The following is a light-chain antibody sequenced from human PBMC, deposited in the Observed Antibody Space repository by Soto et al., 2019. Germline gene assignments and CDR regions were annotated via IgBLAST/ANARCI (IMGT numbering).Light chain of an antibody. CDR3: QQANTFPLT. Sequence: DLQMTQSPSTLSASVGDRVTITCRASQSISEWLAWYQQKPGRAPKLLIYHASRLGTGVPSRFSGSGSGTHFTLTISSLQPEDFATYYCQQANTFPLTFGQGTRLEIK. CDR2: HAS. V-gene: IGKV1-5*01. CDR1: QSISEW. J-gene: IGKJ5*01.